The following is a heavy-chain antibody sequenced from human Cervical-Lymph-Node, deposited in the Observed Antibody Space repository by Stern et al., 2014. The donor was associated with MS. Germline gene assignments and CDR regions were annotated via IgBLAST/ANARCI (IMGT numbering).Heavy chain of an antibody. Sequence: QDQLVQSGAEVKKPGASVKVYCKASGYTFTSYDINWVRQATGQGLEWMGWMNPNSGNTGYAQKFQGRVTMTRNTSISTAYMELSSLRSEDTAVYYCARDCKLRRFGSRGWFDPWGQGTLVTVSS. D-gene: IGHD3-10*01. CDR2: MNPNSGNT. CDR3: ARDCKLRRFGSRGWFDP. J-gene: IGHJ5*02. CDR1: GYTFTSYD. V-gene: IGHV1-8*01.